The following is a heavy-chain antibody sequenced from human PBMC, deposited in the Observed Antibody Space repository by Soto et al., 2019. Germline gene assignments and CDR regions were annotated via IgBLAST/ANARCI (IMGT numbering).Heavy chain of an antibody. D-gene: IGHD3-3*01. CDR3: ARSAYYDFWSGAYAPNWFDP. Sequence: SETLSLTCAVSGASISSYYWSWIRQPPGKGLEWIGNIYYSGSTNYNPSLKSRVTISVDTSKNQFSLKLSSVTAADTAVYYCARSAYYDFWSGAYAPNWFDPWGQGTLITVSS. V-gene: IGHV4-59*01. J-gene: IGHJ5*02. CDR1: GASISSYY. CDR2: IYYSGST.